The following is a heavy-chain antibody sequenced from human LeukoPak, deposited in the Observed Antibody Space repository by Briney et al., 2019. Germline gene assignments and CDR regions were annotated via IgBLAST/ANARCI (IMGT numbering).Heavy chain of an antibody. CDR3: ASSYCSSTSCYLGFDY. D-gene: IGHD2-2*01. J-gene: IGHJ4*02. V-gene: IGHV3-53*01. Sequence: GGSLRLSYAASGFTVSSNYMSWVRQAPGKGLEWVSVIYSCGSTYYADSVKGRFTIPRDNSKNTLYLQMNSLRAEDTAVYYCASSYCSSTSCYLGFDYWGQGTLVTVSS. CDR1: GFTVSSNY. CDR2: IYSCGST.